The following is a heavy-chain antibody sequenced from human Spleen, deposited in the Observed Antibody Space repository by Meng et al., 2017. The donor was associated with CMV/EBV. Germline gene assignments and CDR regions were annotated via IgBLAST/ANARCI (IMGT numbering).Heavy chain of an antibody. CDR1: GFTFSSYA. D-gene: IGHD3-3*01. Sequence: GESLKISCAASGFTFSSYAMHWVRQAPGKGLEWVAVISYDGSNKYYADSVKGRFTISRDNSKNTLYLQMNSLRAEDTAVYYCARGNLEWFVYDAFDIWGQGTMVTVSS. V-gene: IGHV3-30-3*01. CDR2: ISYDGSNK. CDR3: ARGNLEWFVYDAFDI. J-gene: IGHJ3*02.